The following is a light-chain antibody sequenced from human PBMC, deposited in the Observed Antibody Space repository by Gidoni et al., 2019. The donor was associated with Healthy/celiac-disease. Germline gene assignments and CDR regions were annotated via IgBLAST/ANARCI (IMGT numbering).Light chain of an antibody. CDR2: GAS. Sequence: EIVMTQSPATLSVSPGERATLSCRSSQSVSSNVAWYQQKPGQAPRLLIYGASTRATGIPARFSGIGSGTAFTLTISSLQSEVFAVSYFQQYNELSTLTFGGGTKVEIQ. V-gene: IGKV3-15*01. CDR1: QSVSSN. J-gene: IGKJ4*01. CDR3: QQYNELSTLT.